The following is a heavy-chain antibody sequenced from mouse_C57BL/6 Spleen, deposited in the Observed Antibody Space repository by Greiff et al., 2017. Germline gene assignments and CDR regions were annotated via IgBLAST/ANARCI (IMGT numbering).Heavy chain of an antibody. D-gene: IGHD2-5*01. CDR3: AREGTIVTTYYFDY. J-gene: IGHJ2*01. Sequence: VKLQESGAELVKPGASVKMSCKASGYTFTSYWITWVKQRPGQGLEWTGDIYPGSGSTNYNEKFKGKATLTVDTSSGTAYMQLSSLTSEDSAVYYCAREGTIVTTYYFDYWGQGTTLTVSS. V-gene: IGHV1-55*01. CDR2: IYPGSGST. CDR1: GYTFTSYW.